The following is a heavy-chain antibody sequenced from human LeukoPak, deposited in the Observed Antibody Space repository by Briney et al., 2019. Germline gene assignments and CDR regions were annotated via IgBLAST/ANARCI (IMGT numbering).Heavy chain of an antibody. CDR2: ISGGGGST. D-gene: IGHD2-15*01. J-gene: IGHJ5*02. Sequence: GGSLRLSCAASGFTFSSYAMTWVRQAPGMGLEWVSTISGGGGSTYYADSVKGGFTISRDNYKNTLYLQMNNLRAEDTAVYYCAKDHRVGQLLLLPWGQGTLVTVSS. CDR1: GFTFSSYA. CDR3: AKDHRVGQLLLLP. V-gene: IGHV3-23*01.